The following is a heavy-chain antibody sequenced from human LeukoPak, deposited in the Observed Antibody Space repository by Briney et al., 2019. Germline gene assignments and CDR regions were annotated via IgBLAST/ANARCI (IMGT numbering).Heavy chain of an antibody. D-gene: IGHD4-17*01. CDR3: ARDRDGDYPY. Sequence: ETLSLTCTVSGGSISSSSYYWGWIRQPPGKGLEWVANIKQDGSEKYYVDSVKGRFTISRDNAKNSLYLQMNSLRAEDTAVYYCARDRDGDYPYWGQGTLVTVSS. CDR2: IKQDGSEK. J-gene: IGHJ4*02. V-gene: IGHV3-7*01. CDR1: GGSISSSSYY.